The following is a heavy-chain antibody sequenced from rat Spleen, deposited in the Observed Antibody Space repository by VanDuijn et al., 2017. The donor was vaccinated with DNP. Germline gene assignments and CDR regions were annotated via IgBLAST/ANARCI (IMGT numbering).Heavy chain of an antibody. V-gene: IGHV5-19*01. CDR2: ISPSGNSA. D-gene: IGHD1-2*01. Sequence: EVQLVESGGDLVQPGRSLKLSCAASGFTFSNYGMHWVRQAPTEGLEWVASISPSGNSAFYRDSVKGRFTISRDNAKTTLYLQMDSLRSEDTATYYCATATITIAAIYFDYWGQGVMVTVSS. J-gene: IGHJ2*01. CDR1: GFTFSNYG. CDR3: ATATITIAAIYFDY.